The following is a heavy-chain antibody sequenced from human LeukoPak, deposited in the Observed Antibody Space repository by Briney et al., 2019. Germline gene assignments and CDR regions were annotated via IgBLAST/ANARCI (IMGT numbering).Heavy chain of an antibody. J-gene: IGHJ4*02. D-gene: IGHD3-3*01. CDR3: AKCRAKYDFWSGYLNSPFDY. Sequence: PGASLRLSCAASGFTFSSYAMSWVRQAPGKGLEWVSAISGSGGSTYYADSVKGRFTIARDNSKNTLYLQMNSLRAEATAVYYCAKCRAKYDFWSGYLNSPFDYWGQGTLVTVSS. V-gene: IGHV3-23*01. CDR2: ISGSGGST. CDR1: GFTFSSYA.